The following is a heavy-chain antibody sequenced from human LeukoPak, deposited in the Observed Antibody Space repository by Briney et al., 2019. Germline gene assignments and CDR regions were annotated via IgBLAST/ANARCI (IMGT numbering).Heavy chain of an antibody. CDR2: IMQGGSEK. Sequence: GSLRLSCAASGLTFSSYWMSWVRQAPGKGLEWVANIMQGGSEKYYVDSVKGRFTISRDNAKNSLYLQMNSLRAEDTAVYYCARGTWFGYFDYWGQGTLVTVSS. J-gene: IGHJ4*02. D-gene: IGHD3-10*01. CDR3: ARGTWFGYFDY. V-gene: IGHV3-7*01. CDR1: GLTFSSYW.